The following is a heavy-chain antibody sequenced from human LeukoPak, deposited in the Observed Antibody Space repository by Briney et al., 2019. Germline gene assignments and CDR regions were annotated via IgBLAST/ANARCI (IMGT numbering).Heavy chain of an antibody. Sequence: PSETLSLTCTVSGDSVRSYYWSWIRQPPGKGLEWIGYIYYSGRTNYNPSLKSRVTISVDTSKNQFSLKVNSVTAADTAVYYCASAIAIPAWAFDLWGQGTVVTVSS. V-gene: IGHV4-59*02. CDR2: IYYSGRT. J-gene: IGHJ3*01. D-gene: IGHD6-13*01. CDR1: GDSVRSYY. CDR3: ASAIAIPAWAFDL.